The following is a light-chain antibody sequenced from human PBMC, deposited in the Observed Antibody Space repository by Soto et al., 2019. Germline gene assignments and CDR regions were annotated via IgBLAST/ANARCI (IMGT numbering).Light chain of an antibody. J-gene: IGKJ1*01. Sequence: EIVMTQSPATLSVSPGERATLSCRASQSVSSNLVWYQQKPGQAPRLLIYAASTRATGIAARFSGSGSGTEFTLTISSLQSEDFAVYYCKQYNNWPPWTFGQGNKVEIK. V-gene: IGKV3-15*01. CDR1: QSVSSN. CDR3: KQYNNWPPWT. CDR2: AAS.